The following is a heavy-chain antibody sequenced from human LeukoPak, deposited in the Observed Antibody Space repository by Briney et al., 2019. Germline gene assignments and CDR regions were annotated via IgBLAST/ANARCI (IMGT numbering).Heavy chain of an antibody. CDR1: GGSFSGYY. CDR3: ARQEIGLRSFDP. J-gene: IGHJ5*02. V-gene: IGHV4-34*01. CDR2: VSHSGST. D-gene: IGHD3/OR15-3a*01. Sequence: SETLSLTCAVYGGSFSGYYWSWIRQPPGKGLEWIGEVSHSGSTNYNPSLKSRVTISLDTSKNQFSLKVKSVTAADTAVYYCARQEIGLRSFDPWGQGTLVTVSS.